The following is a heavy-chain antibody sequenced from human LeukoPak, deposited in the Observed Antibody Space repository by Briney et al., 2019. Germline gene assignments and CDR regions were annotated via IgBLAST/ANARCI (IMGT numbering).Heavy chain of an antibody. D-gene: IGHD6-19*01. V-gene: IGHV3-33*01. CDR3: ARDRYSSGARSAFDI. J-gene: IGHJ3*02. CDR1: GFTFSSYG. Sequence: GGSLRLSCAASGFTFSSYGMHWVRQAPGKGLEWVAVIWYDGSNKYYADSVKGRFTISRDNSKNTLYLQMNSLRAEDTAVYYCARDRYSSGARSAFDIWGQGKMVTVSS. CDR2: IWYDGSNK.